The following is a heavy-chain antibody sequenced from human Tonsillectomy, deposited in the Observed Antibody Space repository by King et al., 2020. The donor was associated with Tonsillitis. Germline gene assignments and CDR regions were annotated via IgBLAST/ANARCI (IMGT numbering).Heavy chain of an antibody. D-gene: IGHD3-16*01. CDR2: ITWNSGDK. CDR3: ARDMRLGVSNAFDM. Sequence: VQSGRSLRLSCAASGFTFDDYGMNWIRQVPGKGLEWVSRITWNSGDKDYADSVKGRFSISRDNAKNFLFLQMNSLRTEDTALYYCARDMRLGVSNAFDMWGQGTMVTVPS. CDR1: GFTFDDYG. V-gene: IGHV3-9*01. J-gene: IGHJ3*02.